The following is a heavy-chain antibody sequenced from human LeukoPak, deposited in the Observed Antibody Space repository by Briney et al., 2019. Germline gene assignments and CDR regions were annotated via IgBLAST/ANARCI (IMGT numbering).Heavy chain of an antibody. J-gene: IGHJ4*02. Sequence: GGSLRLSCAASGFTFSNYAMSWVREAPGKGVEGVSTLSGTGGSTYYADSVKGRFTISKDNSKNRVYLQMNSLRAEDTAVYYCARGEYYYDSSGLDYWGQGTLVTVSS. CDR1: GFTFSNYA. V-gene: IGHV3-23*01. CDR2: LSGTGGST. D-gene: IGHD3-22*01. CDR3: ARGEYYYDSSGLDY.